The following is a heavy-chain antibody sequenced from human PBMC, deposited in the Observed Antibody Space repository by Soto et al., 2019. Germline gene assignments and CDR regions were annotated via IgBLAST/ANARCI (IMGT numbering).Heavy chain of an antibody. Sequence: EVQLLDSGGGLVQPGGSLRLSCTASGFTFSDYAMSWVRQPPGKGLEWVSVISAGGSTYYADSVKGRFTVSRANSKNTLYLQLNSLRVEDAAVYYCANVPIWCSSTSCYTEGFDYWGQGTLVTVSS. CDR2: ISAGGST. CDR1: GFTFSDYA. CDR3: ANVPIWCSSTSCYTEGFDY. D-gene: IGHD2-2*02. V-gene: IGHV3-23*01. J-gene: IGHJ4*02.